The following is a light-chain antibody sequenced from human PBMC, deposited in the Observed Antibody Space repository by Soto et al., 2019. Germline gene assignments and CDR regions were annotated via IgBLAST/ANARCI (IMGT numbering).Light chain of an antibody. CDR1: QSVSR. CDR3: QLCDISPYT. CDR2: GAS. J-gene: IGKJ2*01. V-gene: IGKV3-20*01. Sequence: EIVVTQSPGTLSLSPGERATLSCRASQSVSRLAWYPQKPGQAPRLLISGASSRATGIPDRFSGSGSGTDFTLTISRLEPEDFALYDFQLCDISPYTLCQGTNLEIK.